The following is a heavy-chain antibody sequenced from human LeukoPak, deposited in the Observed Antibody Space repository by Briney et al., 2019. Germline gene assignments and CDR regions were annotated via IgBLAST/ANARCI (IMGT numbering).Heavy chain of an antibody. CDR3: AREPSPYYYDSSGYNWDY. CDR1: GGSISSGGYS. CDR2: IYHSGST. J-gene: IGHJ4*02. Sequence: SETLSLTCAVSGGSISSGGYSWSWIRQPPGKGLEWIGYIYHSGSTYYNPSLKSRVTISVDRSKNQFSLKLSSVTAADTAVYYCAREPSPYYYDSSGYNWDYWGQGTLVTVSS. V-gene: IGHV4-30-2*01. D-gene: IGHD3-22*01.